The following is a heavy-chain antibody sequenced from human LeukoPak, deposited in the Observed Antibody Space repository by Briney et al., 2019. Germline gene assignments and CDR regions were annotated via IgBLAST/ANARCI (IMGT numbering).Heavy chain of an antibody. CDR1: GFILSNSA. CDR2: IDTKGTRT. J-gene: IGHJ4*02. CDR3: ATAPLYSSSWYFRGYFDD. V-gene: IGHV3-23*05. D-gene: IGHD6-13*01. Sequence: GGSLRLSCAAAGFILSNSAMTWVRQAPGKGLQWVSGIDTKGTRTYYADSVNGRFTISRDNSKNTVYLQMNSLRPEDTAVNYCATAPLYSSSWYFRGYFDDWGQGTLVTVSS.